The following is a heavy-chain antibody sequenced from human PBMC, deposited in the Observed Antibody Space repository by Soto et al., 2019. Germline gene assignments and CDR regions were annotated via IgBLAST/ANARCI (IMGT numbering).Heavy chain of an antibody. V-gene: IGHV3-7*01. CDR1: GFTFSDSW. D-gene: IGHD4-4*01. J-gene: IGHJ5*02. Sequence: EVQLVESGGGLVQPGGSLRLSCTASGFTFSDSWMTWVRQAPGKGLEWVARIKPDESEKKYADSVKGRFSISRDNAKNSMYLQRDGLRGEDTAVYYCVRGGSNYASWGQGTLVTVSS. CDR2: IKPDESEK. CDR3: VRGGSNYAS.